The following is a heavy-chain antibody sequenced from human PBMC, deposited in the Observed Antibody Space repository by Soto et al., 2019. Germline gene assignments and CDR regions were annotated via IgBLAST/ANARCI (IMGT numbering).Heavy chain of an antibody. D-gene: IGHD6-13*01. J-gene: IGHJ4*02. V-gene: IGHV4-59*01. CDR3: ARVTSSWGLVSYFDY. CDR1: GGSISSYY. CDR2: IYYSGST. Sequence: SETLSLTCTVSGGSISSYYGSWIRQPPGKGLEWIGYIYYSGSTYYNPSLESRVTLSVDTSTKQFSLKLSSVTAADTAVYYSARVTSSWGLVSYFDYWGQGTLVTVSS.